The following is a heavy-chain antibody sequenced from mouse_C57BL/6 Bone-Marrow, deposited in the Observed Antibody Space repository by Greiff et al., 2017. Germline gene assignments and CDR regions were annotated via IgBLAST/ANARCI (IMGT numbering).Heavy chain of an antibody. CDR1: GFTFSSHG. V-gene: IGHV5-6*01. Sequence: EVMLVESGGDLVKPGGSLKLSCAASGFTFSSHGMSWVRQTPDKRLEWVATISSGGSYTYYPDSVKGRFTISRDNAKNTLYLQMSSLKSEDTAMYYCARGGGYYNYYAMDDWGQGTSVTVSS. D-gene: IGHD2-3*01. J-gene: IGHJ4*01. CDR2: ISSGGSYT. CDR3: ARGGGYYNYYAMDD.